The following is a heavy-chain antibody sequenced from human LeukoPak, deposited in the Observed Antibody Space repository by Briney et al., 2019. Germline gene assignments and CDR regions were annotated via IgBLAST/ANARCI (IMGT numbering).Heavy chain of an antibody. Sequence: GGSLRLSCAASGFTFSSYGMHWVRQAPGKGLEWVAVISYDGSNKYYADSVKGRFTISRDNSKNTLYLQMNSLRAEDTAVYYCARDEWEPKTGFDYWGQGTLVTVSS. J-gene: IGHJ4*02. V-gene: IGHV3-30*03. CDR1: GFTFSSYG. CDR3: ARDEWEPKTGFDY. CDR2: ISYDGSNK. D-gene: IGHD1-26*01.